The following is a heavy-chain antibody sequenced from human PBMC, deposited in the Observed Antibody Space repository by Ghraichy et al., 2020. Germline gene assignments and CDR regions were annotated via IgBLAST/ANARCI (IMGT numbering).Heavy chain of an antibody. Sequence: GGSLRLSCAASGFTVRNNYMSWVRQAPGKGLEWVSFIYSDGNTDHADSVKGRFTISRDKSKNTLYLQMNSLRAEDTAVYYCTRGSYAFDIWGQGTMVTVSS. CDR3: TRGSYAFDI. J-gene: IGHJ3*02. CDR2: IYSDGNT. V-gene: IGHV3-53*01. CDR1: GFTVRNNY.